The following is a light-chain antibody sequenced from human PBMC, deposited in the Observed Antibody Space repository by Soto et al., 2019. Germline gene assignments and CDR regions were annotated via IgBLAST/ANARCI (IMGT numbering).Light chain of an antibody. Sequence: QSALTQPASVSGSPGQSITISCTGTSSDVGGYNYVSWYQQHPGKAPKLMIYDVSNRPSGVSNRFSGSKSGNTASLTISGLQAEDEADYYCSSSTSSSPPSYVFGTGTKVTVL. CDR1: SSDVGGYNY. J-gene: IGLJ1*01. CDR3: SSSTSSSPPSYV. V-gene: IGLV2-14*01. CDR2: DVS.